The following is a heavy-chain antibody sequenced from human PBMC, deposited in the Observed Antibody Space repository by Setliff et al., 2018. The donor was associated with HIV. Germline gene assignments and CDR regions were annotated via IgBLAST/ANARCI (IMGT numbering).Heavy chain of an antibody. Sequence: SETLSLTCTVSGGSISTYFWSWVRQTPGKGLEWIGYIYYTGSTSYNPSFRSRVTISVDTSKNQFSLMLDSVTAADTAVYYCARHICGTTACYAVDVWGPGTMVTV. D-gene: IGHD2-2*01. J-gene: IGHJ3*01. V-gene: IGHV4-59*01. CDR1: GGSISTYF. CDR3: ARHICGTTACYAVDV. CDR2: IYYTGST.